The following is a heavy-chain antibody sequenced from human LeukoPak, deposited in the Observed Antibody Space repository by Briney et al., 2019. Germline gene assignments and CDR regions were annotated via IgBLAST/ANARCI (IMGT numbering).Heavy chain of an antibody. CDR3: ARGGYYGSGSYFDY. D-gene: IGHD3-10*01. CDR1: GGTFSSYA. Sequence: SVKVSCKASGGTFSSYAISWVRQAPGQGLEWMGGIIPIFGTANYAQKFQGRVTITTDESTSTAYMELSSLRSEDTAVYYCARGGYYGSGSYFDYWGQGTLVTVSS. CDR2: IIPIFGTA. J-gene: IGHJ4*02. V-gene: IGHV1-69*05.